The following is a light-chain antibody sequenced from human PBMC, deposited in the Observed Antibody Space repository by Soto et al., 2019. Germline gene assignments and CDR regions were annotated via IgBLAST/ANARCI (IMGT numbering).Light chain of an antibody. CDR3: QQYNGDSRT. Sequence: DNQMTQSPSTLSASVGDRVTITCRASQNISRWLAWYQQKPGKVPKLLIYRASSLESGVPSRFGGSGSGTEFTLTISSLQPDDFGTYYCQQYNGDSRTLGQGTKVDIK. V-gene: IGKV1-5*03. CDR1: QNISRW. CDR2: RAS. J-gene: IGKJ1*01.